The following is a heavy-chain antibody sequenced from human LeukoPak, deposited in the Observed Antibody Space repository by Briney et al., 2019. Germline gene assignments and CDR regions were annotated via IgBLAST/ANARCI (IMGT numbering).Heavy chain of an antibody. J-gene: IGHJ4*02. CDR3: ARDPGDHDY. V-gene: IGHV3-30-3*01. CDR1: GFTFSSYA. CDR2: ISYDGSNK. D-gene: IGHD2-21*02. Sequence: PGRSLRLSCAASGFTFSSYAMHWGRQAPGKGLEWVAVISYDGSNKYYADSVKSRFTISRDNSMNTLYLQMNSLRAQDTAVYYCARDPGDHDYWGPGTLVTVSS.